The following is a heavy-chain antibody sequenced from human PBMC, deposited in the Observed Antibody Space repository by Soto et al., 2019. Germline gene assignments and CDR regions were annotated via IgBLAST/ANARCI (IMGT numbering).Heavy chain of an antibody. CDR3: ARGSGNTRFDP. D-gene: IGHD6-25*01. CDR1: GFTVSSNY. Sequence: EVQLVESGGGLVQPGGSLRLSCAASGFTVSSNYMSWVRQAPGKGLEWVSVIYSGGSTYYADSVKGRFTISRDNSKNTLYFQMNSLRGEDTAVYYCARGSGNTRFDPWGQGTLVTVSS. CDR2: IYSGGST. J-gene: IGHJ5*02. V-gene: IGHV3-66*01.